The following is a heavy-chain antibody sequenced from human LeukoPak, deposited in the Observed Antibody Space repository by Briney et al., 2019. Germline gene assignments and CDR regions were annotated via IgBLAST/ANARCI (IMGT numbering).Heavy chain of an antibody. Sequence: AGGSLRLSCAASGFTFSSYAMSWVRQAPGKGLEWVSAISGSGGSTYYADSVKGRFTISRDNSKNTLYLQMNSLRAEDTAVYYCAKALRFLEWLFGYWGQGTLVTVSS. CDR1: GFTFSSYA. V-gene: IGHV3-23*01. D-gene: IGHD3-3*01. J-gene: IGHJ4*02. CDR2: ISGSGGST. CDR3: AKALRFLEWLFGY.